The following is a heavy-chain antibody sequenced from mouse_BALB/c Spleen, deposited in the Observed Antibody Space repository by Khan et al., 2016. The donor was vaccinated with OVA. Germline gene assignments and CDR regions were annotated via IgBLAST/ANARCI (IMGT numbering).Heavy chain of an antibody. D-gene: IGHD1-1*01. CDR2: IYPGSSNT. V-gene: IGHV1-81*01. J-gene: IGHJ3*01. CDR1: GYTFTDYV. CDR3: ARGGYGTSGAF. Sequence: QVQLQQSGPELVKPGASVKMSCKASGYTFTDYVLTWVKQRTGQGLEWIGEIYPGSSNTYYTEKLKGRATLTADKSSNTAYMQLSSLTSEDSAVYFCARGGYGTSGAFRGQGTLVTVSA.